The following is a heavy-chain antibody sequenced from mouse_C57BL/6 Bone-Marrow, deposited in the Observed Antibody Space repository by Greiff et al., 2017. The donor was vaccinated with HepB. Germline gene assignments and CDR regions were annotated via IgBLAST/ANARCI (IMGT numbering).Heavy chain of an antibody. CDR1: GSTFTSYW. Sequence: VQLQQPGAELVKPGASVKLSCTASGSTFTSYWMQWVKQRPGQGLEWIGEIDPSASYTNYNQKFKGKATLTVDTSSSTAYMQLSSLTSEDSAVYYCARSTVGAHWYFDVWGTGTTVTVSS. CDR2: IDPSASYT. V-gene: IGHV1-50*01. CDR3: ARSTVGAHWYFDV. J-gene: IGHJ1*03. D-gene: IGHD1-1*01.